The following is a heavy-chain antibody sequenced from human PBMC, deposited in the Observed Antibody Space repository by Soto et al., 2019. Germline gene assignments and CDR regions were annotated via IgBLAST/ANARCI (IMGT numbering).Heavy chain of an antibody. CDR2: LTPSGDST. V-gene: IGHV3-23*01. CDR3: AHPRGYGVFDAYDI. J-gene: IGHJ3*02. D-gene: IGHD4-17*01. Sequence: PGGSLRLSCAASGFTFSTYGMSWVRQAPGKGLEWVSALTPSGDSTYYADSVKGRFTISRDNSMSALYLQMNSLRVEDTAVYYCAHPRGYGVFDAYDIWGQGTMVTVS. CDR1: GFTFSTYG.